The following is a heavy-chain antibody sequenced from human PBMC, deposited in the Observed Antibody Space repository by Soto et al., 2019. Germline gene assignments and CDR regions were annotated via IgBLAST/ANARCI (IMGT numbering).Heavy chain of an antibody. CDR3: AXDHXVSRNWFDP. D-gene: IGHD2-8*01. V-gene: IGHV3-74*01. CDR2: INSDGSST. Sequence: EVQLVASGGGLVQPGGSLRLSCAASGFTFSSYWMHWVRQAPGKGLVWVSRINSDGSSTSYADSVKGRFTIARDNAKXXXXXXXXXXXXXXXXVHYCAXDHXVSRNWFDPWGQGTLVTFSA. J-gene: IGHJ5*02. CDR1: GFTFSSYW.